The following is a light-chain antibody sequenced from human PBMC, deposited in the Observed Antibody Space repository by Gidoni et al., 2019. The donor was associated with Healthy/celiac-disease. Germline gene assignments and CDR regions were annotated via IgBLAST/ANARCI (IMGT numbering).Light chain of an antibody. V-gene: IGKV3-11*01. Sequence: EMVLTQSPATLSLSPGERATLSCRASQSVSSYLAWCQQKPSQAPRLLIYDSSNRATGLPARFSGSGSGTDFTLTISSLAPEDFAVYYCQQRSNWPSFGQGTRLEIK. CDR3: QQRSNWPS. CDR1: QSVSSY. CDR2: DSS. J-gene: IGKJ5*01.